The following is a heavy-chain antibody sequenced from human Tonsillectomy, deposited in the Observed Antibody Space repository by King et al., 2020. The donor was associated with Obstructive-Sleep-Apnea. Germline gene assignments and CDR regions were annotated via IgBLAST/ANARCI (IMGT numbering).Heavy chain of an antibody. V-gene: IGHV3-48*01. CDR2: VNSDSTAI. CDR3: ARDCDWSFDY. D-gene: IGHD3-9*01. CDR1: GFTFRSCS. Sequence: VQLVESGGGPVQPGGSLRLSCVGSGFTFRSCSMNWVRQAPGKGLEWLAYVNSDSTAILYADSVRDRFTISRDNAETSLYLQMNSLRAGDTAIYYCARDCDWSFDYWGQGTLVTVSS. J-gene: IGHJ4*02.